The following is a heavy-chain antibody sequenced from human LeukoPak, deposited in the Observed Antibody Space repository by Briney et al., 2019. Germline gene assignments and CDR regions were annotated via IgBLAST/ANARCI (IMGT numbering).Heavy chain of an antibody. D-gene: IGHD4-17*01. V-gene: IGHV4-31*03. CDR3: ADGDPPLGMDI. J-gene: IGHJ6*02. CDR1: GGSISSGGYY. CDR2: IYYSGST. Sequence: SETLSLTCTVSGGSISSGGYYWSWIRQHPGKGREWIGYIYYSGSTYYNPSLKSRVTISVDTSKNQFSLKLSPVTAADTAVYYCADGDPPLGMDIWGQGTTVTASS.